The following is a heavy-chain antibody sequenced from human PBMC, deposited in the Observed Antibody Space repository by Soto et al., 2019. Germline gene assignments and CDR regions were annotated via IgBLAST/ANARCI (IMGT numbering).Heavy chain of an antibody. CDR2: INTDGSIT. CDR3: ARSSGSLGNY. Sequence: GGSLRLSCAASGFTFSLYWMHWVRQAPGKGLVWVSRINTDGSITNYADSVKGRFTISRDNAKNTLHLQMNSLRAEDTAVYYCARSSGSLGNYWGQGTLVTVSS. D-gene: IGHD7-27*01. J-gene: IGHJ4*02. V-gene: IGHV3-74*01. CDR1: GFTFSLYW.